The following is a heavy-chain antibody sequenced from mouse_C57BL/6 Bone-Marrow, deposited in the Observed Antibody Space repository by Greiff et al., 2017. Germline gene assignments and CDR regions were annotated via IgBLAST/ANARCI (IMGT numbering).Heavy chain of an antibody. V-gene: IGHV1-61*01. CDR3: ARTPTIVTHYYAMDY. J-gene: IGHJ4*01. CDR1: GYTFTSYW. D-gene: IGHD2-5*01. CDR2: IYPSDSET. Sequence: QAQLQQPGAELVRPGSSVKLSCKASGYTFTSYWMDWVKQRPGQGLEWIGNIYPSDSETHYNQKFKDKATLTVDKSSSTAYMQLSSLTSEDTAVYYCARTPTIVTHYYAMDYWGQGTSVTVSS.